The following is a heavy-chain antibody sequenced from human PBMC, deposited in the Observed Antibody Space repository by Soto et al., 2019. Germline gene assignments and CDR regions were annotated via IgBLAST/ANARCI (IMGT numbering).Heavy chain of an antibody. J-gene: IGHJ4*02. Sequence: PSETLSLTCIVSAGSISRYYWGWVRQSPGEGLEWIAHISYTVDASYNPSLKIRVTISLDTSKNQIALRLMSVTAADTAVYYSVGSIMSRPMESFDYWGQGTLVTVSS. D-gene: IGHD3-10*01. CDR3: VGSIMSRPMESFDY. CDR2: ISYTVDA. V-gene: IGHV4-59*01. CDR1: AGSISRYY.